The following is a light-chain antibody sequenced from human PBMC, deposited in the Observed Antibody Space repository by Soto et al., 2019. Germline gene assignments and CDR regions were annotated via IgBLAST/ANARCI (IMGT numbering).Light chain of an antibody. CDR1: SSNIGAGYD. V-gene: IGLV1-40*01. Sequence: QAVVTQPPSVSGAPGQRVTISCTGSSSNIGAGYDVHWYQQLPGTAPKLLIYGNSNRPSGVPDRLSGSKSGTSASLAITGLQAEDEADYYCQSYDSSLSAVVFGGGTTLTVL. CDR2: GNS. J-gene: IGLJ2*01. CDR3: QSYDSSLSAVV.